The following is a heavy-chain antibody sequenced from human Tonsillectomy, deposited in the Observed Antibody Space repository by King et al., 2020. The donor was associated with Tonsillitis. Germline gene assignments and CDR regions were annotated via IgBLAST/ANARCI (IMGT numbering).Heavy chain of an antibody. Sequence: VQLQESGPGLVKPSETLSLTCTVSGGSVSSGNYYWSWIRQPPGKGLEWIGDIYYSGSTNYNPSPYSRVTISVDTSKNQFSLKLGSVTAADTAVYYCARDYAPHWYFDLWGRGTLVTVSS. D-gene: IGHD2-2*01. J-gene: IGHJ2*01. CDR1: GGSVSSGNYY. CDR3: ARDYAPHWYFDL. CDR2: IYYSGST. V-gene: IGHV4-61*01.